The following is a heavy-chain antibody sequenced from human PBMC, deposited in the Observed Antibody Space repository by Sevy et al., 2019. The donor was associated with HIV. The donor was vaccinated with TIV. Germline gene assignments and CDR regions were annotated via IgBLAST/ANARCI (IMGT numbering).Heavy chain of an antibody. CDR3: ARGADYFDSSGANFEY. D-gene: IGHD3-22*01. CDR1: GFSFSNYG. V-gene: IGHV3-33*01. CDR2: IWYDGSSK. Sequence: GGSLRLSCAASGFSFSNYGMHWVRQAPGKGLEWVALIWYDGSSKYYADSVKGRLTISRDNSKNTLSLQMNSLRADDTAVYYCARGADYFDSSGANFEYWGQGTLVTVSS. J-gene: IGHJ4*02.